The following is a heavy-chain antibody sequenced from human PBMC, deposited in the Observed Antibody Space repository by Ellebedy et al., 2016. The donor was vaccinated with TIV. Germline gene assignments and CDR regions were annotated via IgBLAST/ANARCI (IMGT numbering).Heavy chain of an antibody. V-gene: IGHV5-51*01. CDR1: GYSFTSYW. CDR2: IYPGDSDT. CDR3: ARERGITIFGVVTAGGRRQPFFDY. J-gene: IGHJ4*02. D-gene: IGHD3-3*01. Sequence: GGSLRLSXKGSGYSFTSYWIGWVRQMPGKGLEWMGIIYPGDSDTRYSPSFQGQVTISADKSISTAYLQWSSLKASDTAMYYCARERGITIFGVVTAGGRRQPFFDYWGQGTLVTVSS.